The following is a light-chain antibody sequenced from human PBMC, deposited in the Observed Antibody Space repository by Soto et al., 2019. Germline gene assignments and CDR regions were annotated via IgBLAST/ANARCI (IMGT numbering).Light chain of an antibody. CDR1: QTVSSNY. CDR3: QQYGSSPPIT. J-gene: IGKJ5*01. Sequence: EIVLTQSPGTLSLSPGEGATLSCWASQTVSSNYLAWYQQRPGQAPRLLIYGASSRATGIPDRFSGSGSGTDFTLTISRLEPEDFAVYYCQQYGSSPPITFGQGTRLEIK. V-gene: IGKV3-20*01. CDR2: GAS.